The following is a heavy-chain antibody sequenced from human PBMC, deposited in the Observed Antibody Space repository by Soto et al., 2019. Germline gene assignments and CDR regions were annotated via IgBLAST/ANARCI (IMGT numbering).Heavy chain of an antibody. CDR1: GGTFSSYA. CDR3: ARDDSWGSFFSYYGMDV. V-gene: IGHV1-69*13. J-gene: IGHJ6*04. D-gene: IGHD3-16*01. CDR2: IIPIFGTA. Sequence: SVKVSCKASGGTFSSYAISWVRQAPGQGLEWMGGIIPIFGTANYAQKFQGRVTITADESTSTAYMELSSLRSEDTAVYYCARDDSWGSFFSYYGMDVWGKGTTVTVSS.